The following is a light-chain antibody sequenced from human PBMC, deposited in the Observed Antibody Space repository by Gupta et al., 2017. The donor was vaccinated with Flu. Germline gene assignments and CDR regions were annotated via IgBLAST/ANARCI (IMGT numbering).Light chain of an antibody. J-gene: IGLJ3*02. CDR2: SND. CDR3: DDSVASLNRLV. Sequence: QSVLTQPPSASGTPGQRVSISCSGSSFNIESHYVYWLQHLPGTENKRLIVSNDQRPSGVPDRCSCSTAATYASPLTIGLRSEEEAVDYCDDSVASLNRLVFGGGTKMDVL. V-gene: IGLV1-47*02. CDR1: SFNIESHY.